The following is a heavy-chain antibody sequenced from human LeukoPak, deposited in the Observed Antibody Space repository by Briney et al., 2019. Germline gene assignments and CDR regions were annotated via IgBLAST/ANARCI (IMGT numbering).Heavy chain of an antibody. V-gene: IGHV1-24*01. CDR3: ARLIAVAGFRYFDY. Sequence: ASVKVSCKVSGYTLTELSMHWVRQAPGKGLEWMGGFDPEDGETIYAQKFQGRVTMTEDTSTDTAYMELSSLRAEDTAVYYCARLIAVAGFRYFDYWGQGTLVTVSS. D-gene: IGHD6-19*01. CDR1: GYTLTELS. J-gene: IGHJ4*02. CDR2: FDPEDGET.